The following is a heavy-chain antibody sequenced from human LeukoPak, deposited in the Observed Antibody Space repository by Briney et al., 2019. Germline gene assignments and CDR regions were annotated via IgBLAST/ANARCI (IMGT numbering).Heavy chain of an antibody. CDR2: INPSGGST. J-gene: IGHJ4*02. CDR3: TTSPTYYYGSGSYLY. Sequence: GASVKVSCKASGYTFTSYYMHWVRQAPGQGLEWMGIINPSGGSTSYAQKFQGRVTMTRDMSTSTVYMELSSLRSEDTAVYYCTTSPTYYYGSGSYLYWGRGTLVTVSS. D-gene: IGHD3-10*01. V-gene: IGHV1-46*01. CDR1: GYTFTSYY.